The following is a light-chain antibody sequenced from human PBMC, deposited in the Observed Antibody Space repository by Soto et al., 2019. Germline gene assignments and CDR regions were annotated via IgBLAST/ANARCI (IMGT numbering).Light chain of an antibody. CDR2: DAS. Sequence: DIQMTQSPSTLSASVGDRVTITCRASQIISSWLAWFQQKPGKAPKLLIYDASTLASGVPPRFSGSGSGTEFTLTIGSLQPDDFATYYCQQYNPYSPRTFGQGTQVEIK. V-gene: IGKV1-5*01. J-gene: IGKJ1*01. CDR1: QIISSW. CDR3: QQYNPYSPRT.